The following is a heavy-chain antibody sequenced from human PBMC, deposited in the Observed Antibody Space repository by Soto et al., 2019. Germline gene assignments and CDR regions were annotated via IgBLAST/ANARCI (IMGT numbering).Heavy chain of an antibody. Sequence: GGSLRLSCAASGFTFSSYAMSWVRQAPGKGLEWVSAISGSGGSTYYADSVKGRFTISRDNSKNTLYLQMNSLRAEDTAVYYCAKMQYSSGWYEKFRIDYWGQGTLVTVSS. D-gene: IGHD6-19*01. CDR3: AKMQYSSGWYEKFRIDY. CDR1: GFTFSSYA. J-gene: IGHJ4*02. V-gene: IGHV3-23*01. CDR2: ISGSGGST.